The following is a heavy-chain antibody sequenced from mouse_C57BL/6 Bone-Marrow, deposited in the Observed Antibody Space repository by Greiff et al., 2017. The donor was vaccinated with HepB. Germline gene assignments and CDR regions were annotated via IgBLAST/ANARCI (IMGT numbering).Heavy chain of an antibody. CDR1: GYTFTDYY. CDR2: INPNNGGT. D-gene: IGHD5-1*01. Sequence: VQLQQSGPELVKPGASVKISCKASGYTFTDYYMNWVKQSHGKSLEWIGDINPNNGGTSYNQKFKGKATLTVDKSSSTAYMELRSLTSEDSAVYYCARNLRYYAMDYWGQGTSVTVSS. V-gene: IGHV1-26*01. J-gene: IGHJ4*01. CDR3: ARNLRYYAMDY.